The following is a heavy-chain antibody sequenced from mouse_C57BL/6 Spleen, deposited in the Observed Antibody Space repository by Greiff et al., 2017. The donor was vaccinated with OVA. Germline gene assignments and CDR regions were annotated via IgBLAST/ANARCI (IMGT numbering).Heavy chain of an antibody. V-gene: IGHV1-69*01. CDR1: GYTFTSYW. D-gene: IGHD1-1*01. CDR3: ARGGSSFAY. J-gene: IGHJ3*01. CDR2: IDPSDSYT. Sequence: QVQLQQPGAELVMPGASVKLSCKASGYTFTSYWMHWGKQRPGQGLEWIGEIDPSDSYTNYNQKFKGKSTLTVDKSSSTAYMQLSSLTSEDSAVYYCARGGSSFAYWGQGTLVTVSA.